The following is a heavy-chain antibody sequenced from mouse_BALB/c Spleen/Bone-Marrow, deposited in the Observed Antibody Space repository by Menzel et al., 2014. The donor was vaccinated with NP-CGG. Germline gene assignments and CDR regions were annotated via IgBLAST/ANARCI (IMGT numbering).Heavy chain of an antibody. CDR1: GFTSTDYY. Sequence: EVKLVESGGGLVQPGGSLRLSCTTSGFTSTDYYMSWARQPPGKALEWLAFIRNKANGYTTEYSASVKGRFTISRDNSQSILYLQMNTLRGEDSAIYYCARFHMVYGCQGPSLTLSS. J-gene: IGHJ4*01. V-gene: IGHV7-3*02. CDR2: IRNKANGYTT. CDR3: ARFHMVY.